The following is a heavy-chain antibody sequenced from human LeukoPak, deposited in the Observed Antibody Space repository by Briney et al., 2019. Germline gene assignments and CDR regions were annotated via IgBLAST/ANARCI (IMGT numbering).Heavy chain of an antibody. CDR2: IYTSGST. V-gene: IGHV4-61*02. CDR1: GGSISSGSYY. Sequence: PSQTLSLTCTVSGGSISSGSYYWSWIRQPAGKGPEWIGRIYTSGSTNYNPSLKSRVTISVDTSKNQFSLKLSSVTAADTAVYYCARVNDILTGPFDYWGQGTLVTVSS. D-gene: IGHD3-9*01. CDR3: ARVNDILTGPFDY. J-gene: IGHJ4*02.